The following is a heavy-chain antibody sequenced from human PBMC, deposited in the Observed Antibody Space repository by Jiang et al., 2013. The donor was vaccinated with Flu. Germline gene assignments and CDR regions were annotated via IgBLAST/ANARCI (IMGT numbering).Heavy chain of an antibody. CDR1: GFTFDDYA. CDR2: ISWNSGSI. CDR3: AKDGYCSSTSCYKGMDV. D-gene: IGHD2-2*02. V-gene: IGHV3-9*01. J-gene: IGHJ6*02. Sequence: QLVESGGGLVQPGRSLRLSCAASGFTFDDYAMHWVRQAPGKGLEWVSGISWNSGSIGYADSVKGRFTISRDNAKNSLYLQMNSLRAEDTALYYCAKDGYCSSTSCYKGMDVWGQGTTVTVSS.